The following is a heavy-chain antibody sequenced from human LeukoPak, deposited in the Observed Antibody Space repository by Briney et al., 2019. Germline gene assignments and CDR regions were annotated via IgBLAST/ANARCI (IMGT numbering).Heavy chain of an antibody. D-gene: IGHD6-13*01. Sequence: TGGSLRLSCAASGFTFSSYGMHWVRQAPGKGLEWVAFIRYDGSNKYYADSVKGRFTISRDNSKNTLYLQMNSLRAEDTAVYYCAKELGIAAAVDYWGQGTLVTVSS. CDR3: AKELGIAAAVDY. V-gene: IGHV3-30*02. J-gene: IGHJ4*02. CDR1: GFTFSSYG. CDR2: IRYDGSNK.